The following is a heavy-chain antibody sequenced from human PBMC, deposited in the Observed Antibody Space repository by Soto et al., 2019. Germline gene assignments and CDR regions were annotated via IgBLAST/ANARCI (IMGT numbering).Heavy chain of an antibody. J-gene: IGHJ4*02. CDR2: ISYDGSNK. CDR3: AKDNPTIAY. Sequence: GVSPRLSCAAPGFTFSSSGMHWVRQAPGKGPEWVAIISYDGSNKYYADSVEGRFTISRDNSKNTLFLQMNSLRPEDTAVYFCAKDNPTIAYWGQGTLVTVSS. V-gene: IGHV3-30*18. D-gene: IGHD1-1*01. CDR1: GFTFSSSG.